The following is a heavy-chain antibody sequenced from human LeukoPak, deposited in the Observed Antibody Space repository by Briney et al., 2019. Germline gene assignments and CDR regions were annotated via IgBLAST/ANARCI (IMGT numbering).Heavy chain of an antibody. CDR3: ATTWHYYDSSGYYHQGWFDP. J-gene: IGHJ5*02. V-gene: IGHV3-21*01. CDR2: ISSSSSYI. D-gene: IGHD3-22*01. CDR1: GFTFSSYS. Sequence: PGGSLRLSCAASGFTFSSYSMNWVRQAPGKWLEWVSSISSSSSYIYYADSVKGRFTISRDNAKNSLYLQMNSLRAEDTAVYYCATTWHYYDSSGYYHQGWFDPWGQGTLVTVSS.